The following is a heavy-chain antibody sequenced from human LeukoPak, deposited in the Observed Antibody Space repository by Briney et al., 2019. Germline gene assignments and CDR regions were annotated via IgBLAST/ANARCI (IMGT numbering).Heavy chain of an antibody. CDR2: IWHDGSNK. J-gene: IGHJ3*02. CDR1: GFTFSSHG. V-gene: IGHV3-33*01. Sequence: GGSLRLSCAASGFTFSSHGMHWVRQAPGKGLEWVANIWHDGSNKYYADSVRGRFTISGDNSKNTLYLQMNSLRAEDTSLYYCARDPTEDDAFDIWGQGTMVTVSS. CDR3: ARDPTEDDAFDI.